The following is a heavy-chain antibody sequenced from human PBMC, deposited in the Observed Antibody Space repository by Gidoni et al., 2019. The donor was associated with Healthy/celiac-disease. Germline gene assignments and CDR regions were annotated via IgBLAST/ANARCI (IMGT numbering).Heavy chain of an antibody. CDR2: FDPEDGET. CDR3: ATVNPSSWPSDYYYGMDV. V-gene: IGHV1-24*01. Sequence: QVQLVQSGAEVKKPGASVKVSCKVSGYTLTELSMHWVRQAPGKGLEWMGGFDPEDGETIYAQKFQGRVTMTEDTSTDTAYMELSSLRSEDTAVYYCATVNPSSWPSDYYYGMDVWGQGTTVTVSS. CDR1: GYTLTELS. D-gene: IGHD6-13*01. J-gene: IGHJ6*02.